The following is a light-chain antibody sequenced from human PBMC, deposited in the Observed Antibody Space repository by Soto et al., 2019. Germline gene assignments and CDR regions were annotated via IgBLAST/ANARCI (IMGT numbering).Light chain of an antibody. CDR3: QQYNSNRT. Sequence: DIQMTQSPSTLSASVGDRVTITCRASENISTWVAWYQQKPGKVPKFLMYKVSTLESGVPSRFSGRGSGTEFTLTISSLQPDDFATYYCQQYNSNRTFGQGTKVE. CDR1: ENISTW. V-gene: IGKV1-5*03. CDR2: KVS. J-gene: IGKJ1*01.